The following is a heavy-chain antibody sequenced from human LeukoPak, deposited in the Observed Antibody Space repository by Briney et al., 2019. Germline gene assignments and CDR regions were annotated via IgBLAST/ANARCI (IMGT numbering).Heavy chain of an antibody. CDR2: IRYAGTDK. V-gene: IGHV3-30*02. D-gene: IGHD4-23*01. CDR3: AKDDPRWGFDY. CDR1: GFTFSSYG. Sequence: GGSLRLSCAASGFTFSSYGMHWVRQAPGKGLEWVTFIRYAGTDKYYADSVKGRFTISKDNSKNTMYLQMNSLKVEDTALYYCAKDDPRWGFDYWGQGILVIVSS. J-gene: IGHJ4*02.